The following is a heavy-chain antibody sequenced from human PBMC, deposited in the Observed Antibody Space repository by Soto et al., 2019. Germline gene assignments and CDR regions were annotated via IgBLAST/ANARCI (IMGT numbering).Heavy chain of an antibody. V-gene: IGHV4-34*01. D-gene: IGHD1-26*01. Sequence: PSETLSLTCAVYGGSFSGLYWRWIRQPPGNVLEWIGEINHSGSTNYNASLKSRVTISVDTSKNQFSLKLTSVTAADTAVYYCARRKRSSGSYSGYFQHWGQGTLVTVSS. CDR1: GGSFSGLY. J-gene: IGHJ1*01. CDR2: INHSGST. CDR3: ARRKRSSGSYSGYFQH.